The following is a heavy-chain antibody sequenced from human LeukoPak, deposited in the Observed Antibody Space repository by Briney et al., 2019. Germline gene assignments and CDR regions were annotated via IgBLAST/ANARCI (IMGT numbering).Heavy chain of an antibody. CDR1: GGSLSGYY. J-gene: IGHJ4*02. Sequence: SETLSLTCAVYGGSLSGYYWSWIRQPPGKGLEWIGEINHSGSTNYNPSLKSRVTISVDTSKNQFSLKLSSVTAADTAVYYCARDPGRFGELSYYFDYWGQGTLVTVSS. V-gene: IGHV4-34*01. CDR2: INHSGST. D-gene: IGHD3-10*01. CDR3: ARDPGRFGELSYYFDY.